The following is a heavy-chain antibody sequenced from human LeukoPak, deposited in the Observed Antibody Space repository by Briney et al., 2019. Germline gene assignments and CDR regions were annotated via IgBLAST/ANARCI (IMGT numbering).Heavy chain of an antibody. J-gene: IGHJ3*02. CDR3: ARDEYSSGWMGAFDI. CDR1: GGNFINSA. D-gene: IGHD6-19*01. Sequence: ASVKVPCKASGGNFINSAFVWVQQAPGQGLEWMGWINPNSGGTNYAQKFQGRVTMTRDTSISTAYMELSRLRSDDTAVYYCARDEYSSGWMGAFDIWGQGTMVTVSS. CDR2: INPNSGGT. V-gene: IGHV1-2*02.